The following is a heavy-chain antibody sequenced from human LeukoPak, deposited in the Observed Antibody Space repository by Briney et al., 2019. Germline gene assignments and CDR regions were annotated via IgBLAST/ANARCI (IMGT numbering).Heavy chain of an antibody. D-gene: IGHD6-19*01. CDR3: AREAEAFDY. V-gene: IGHV3-30*04. CDR2: ISYDGRNK. Sequence: GGSLRLSCAASAFTFSSYAMHWVRQAPGKGLVWVAVISYDGRNKYYADSVKGRLTISRDNSKNTLYLQMSSLRAEDTAVYYCAREAEAFDYWGQGTLVTVSS. CDR1: AFTFSSYA. J-gene: IGHJ4*02.